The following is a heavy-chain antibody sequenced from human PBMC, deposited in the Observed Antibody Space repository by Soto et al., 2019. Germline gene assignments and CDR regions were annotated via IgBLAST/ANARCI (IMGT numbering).Heavy chain of an antibody. J-gene: IGHJ6*02. CDR3: AKDLQSYGDYDYYCYGMDV. Sequence: QVQLVESGGGEVQPGRSLTISCAASGFTFSTYGMHWVRQTPGKGLVWVAVISYDGTNKFYSDSVKGRFTISRDNFKNTLTLQMNSLRADDTAVYSCAKDLQSYGDYDYYCYGMDVWGLWTRVTVSS. CDR2: ISYDGTNK. D-gene: IGHD4-17*01. CDR1: GFTFSTYG. V-gene: IGHV3-30*18.